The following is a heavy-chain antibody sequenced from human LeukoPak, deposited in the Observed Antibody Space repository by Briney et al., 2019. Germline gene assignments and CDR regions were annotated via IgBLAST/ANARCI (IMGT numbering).Heavy chain of an antibody. Sequence: GGSLRLSCAASGFTFSDYYMSWIRQAPGKGLEWVSYISSSGSTIYYADSVKGRFTISRDNAKNSLYLQMNSLRAEDTAVYYCARVSTPSGYSSSWYPNYYFDYWGQGTLVTVSS. V-gene: IGHV3-11*04. J-gene: IGHJ4*02. CDR1: GFTFSDYY. CDR3: ARVSTPSGYSSSWYPNYYFDY. CDR2: ISSSGSTI. D-gene: IGHD6-13*01.